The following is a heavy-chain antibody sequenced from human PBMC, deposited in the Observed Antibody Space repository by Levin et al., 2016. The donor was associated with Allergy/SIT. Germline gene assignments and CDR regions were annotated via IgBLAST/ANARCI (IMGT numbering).Heavy chain of an antibody. V-gene: IGHV3-74*01. CDR2: IKSDGSSI. J-gene: IGHJ4*02. Sequence: WIRQPPGKGLVWVSRIKSDGSSISYADSVKGRFTISRDNAKNTLYLQMNSLRAEDTAVYYCARGTPVIAPAGTYLFDYWGQGTLVTVSS. D-gene: IGHD6-13*01. CDR3: ARGTPVIAPAGTYLFDY.